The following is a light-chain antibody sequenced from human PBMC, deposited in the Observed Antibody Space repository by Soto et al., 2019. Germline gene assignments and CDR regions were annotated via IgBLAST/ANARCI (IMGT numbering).Light chain of an antibody. CDR3: HQYNSYTWT. V-gene: IGKV1-5*01. CDR1: QSISSW. CDR2: DAS. J-gene: IGKJ1*01. Sequence: DIQMTQSPSTLSASVGDRVTITCRASQSISSWLAWYQQKPGKAPKLLIYDASSLESGVPSRFSGSGCGTEFSLPISSLQPDDFATNYCHQYNSYTWTFGQGTKVEIK.